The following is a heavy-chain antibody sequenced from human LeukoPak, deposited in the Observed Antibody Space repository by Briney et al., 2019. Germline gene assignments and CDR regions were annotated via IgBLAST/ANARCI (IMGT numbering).Heavy chain of an antibody. Sequence: SETLSLTCAVYGGSFSGYYWSWVRQPPGKGLEWIGEINHSGSTKYSPSLESRLTISVDTSKNQVSLKLTSVTAADTAVYYCAIHHSNSWYYFDYWDQGSLVTVSS. V-gene: IGHV4-34*01. CDR1: GGSFSGYY. D-gene: IGHD2/OR15-2a*01. CDR2: INHSGST. J-gene: IGHJ4*02. CDR3: AIHHSNSWYYFDY.